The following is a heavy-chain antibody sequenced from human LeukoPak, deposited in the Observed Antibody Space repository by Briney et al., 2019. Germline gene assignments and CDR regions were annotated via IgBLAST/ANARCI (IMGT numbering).Heavy chain of an antibody. CDR2: ISGGGDST. CDR1: GFTFSDYA. CDR3: ARENYYGSGSQYFDY. V-gene: IGHV3-23*01. D-gene: IGHD3-10*01. Sequence: GGSLRLSCAASGFTFSDYAITWVRQAPGKGLEWVSAISGGGDSTYYADSVKGRFTISRDNAKNSLYLQMNSLRAEDTAVYYCARENYYGSGSQYFDYWGQGTLVTVSS. J-gene: IGHJ4*02.